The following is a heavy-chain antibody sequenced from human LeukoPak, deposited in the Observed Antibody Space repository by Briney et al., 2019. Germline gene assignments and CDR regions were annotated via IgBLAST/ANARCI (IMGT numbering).Heavy chain of an antibody. CDR2: ISSNGYT. J-gene: IGHJ5*02. Sequence: PGGSLRLSCATSGFTFTNYYMTWIRQAPGKGLEWVSYISSNGYTNYADSVKGRFTISRDNAKNPLYLQMNSLRAIDTAVYYCAIGKDASPSWGQGTLVIVSS. V-gene: IGHV3-11*06. CDR3: AIGKDASPS. D-gene: IGHD6-6*01. CDR1: GFTFTNYY.